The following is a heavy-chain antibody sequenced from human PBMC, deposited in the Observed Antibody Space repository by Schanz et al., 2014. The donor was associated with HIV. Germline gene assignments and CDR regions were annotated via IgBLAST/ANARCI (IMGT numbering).Heavy chain of an antibody. D-gene: IGHD3-10*01. J-gene: IGHJ4*02. V-gene: IGHV3-30*03. CDR1: GLTFSGFTFSNYG. CDR2: ISFDGSHK. Sequence: QVQLVESGGGVVQPGGSLRLSCAVSGLTFSGFTFSNYGMHWVRQTPGKGLGWVAAISFDGSHKYSADSVKGRFTISRDNSKNTLSLHMNSLRVEDTAVYFCARWRSGAPSNWGQGTLVTVSS. CDR3: ARWRSGAPSN.